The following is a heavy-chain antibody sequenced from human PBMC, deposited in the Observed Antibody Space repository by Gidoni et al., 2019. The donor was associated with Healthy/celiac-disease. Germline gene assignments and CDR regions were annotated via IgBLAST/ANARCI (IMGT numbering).Heavy chain of an antibody. CDR3: ARHEAAAGIDGTYAFDI. Sequence: QLQLQESGPGLVKPSETLSLTCTVSGGSISSSSYYWGWIRQPPGKGLEWIGSIYYSGSTYYNPSLKSRVTISVDTSKNQFSLKLSSVTAADTAVYYCARHEAAAGIDGTYAFDIWGQGTMVTVSS. CDR2: IYYSGST. V-gene: IGHV4-39*01. J-gene: IGHJ3*02. CDR1: GGSISSSSYY. D-gene: IGHD6-13*01.